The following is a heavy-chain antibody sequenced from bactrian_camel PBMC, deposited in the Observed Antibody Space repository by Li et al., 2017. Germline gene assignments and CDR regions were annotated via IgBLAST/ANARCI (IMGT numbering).Heavy chain of an antibody. CDR3: VRGPHGMWYEGGQSEYNY. D-gene: IGHD3*01. CDR1: GGSYNPYC. V-gene: IGHV3S25*01. J-gene: IGHJ4*01. Sequence: LVESGGGSVQPGGSLRLSCEISGGSYNPYCMAWFRQTPGTEREGVASIRQVDSMTMYADSVKGRFTVSRDNAKNTVYLRMNNLKSEDTAVYYCVRGPHGMWYEGGQSEYNYWGQGTQVTVS. CDR2: IRQVDSMT.